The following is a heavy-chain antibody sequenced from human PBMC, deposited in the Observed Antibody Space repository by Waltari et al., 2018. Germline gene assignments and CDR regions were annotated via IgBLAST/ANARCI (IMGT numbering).Heavy chain of an antibody. Sequence: QVQLQQWGAGLLKPSETLSLTCAVYIGSFSDYYWTWIRQPPGKGLEWIGENNHNGNTNYSPSLKSRVTISVDTSKNQFSLNLISVTAADTAVYYCARVGGAANSWGQGTLVTVSS. J-gene: IGHJ4*02. CDR1: IGSFSDYY. V-gene: IGHV4-34*01. D-gene: IGHD1-26*01. CDR3: ARVGGAANS. CDR2: NNHNGNT.